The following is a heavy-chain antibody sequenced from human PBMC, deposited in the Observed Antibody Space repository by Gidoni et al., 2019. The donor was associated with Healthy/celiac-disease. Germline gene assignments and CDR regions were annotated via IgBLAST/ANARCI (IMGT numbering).Heavy chain of an antibody. CDR1: GGSFSGYY. J-gene: IGHJ4*02. Sequence: QVQLQQWGAGLLKPSETLSLTCAVYGGSFSGYYWSWIRQPPGKGLEWIGEINHSGSTNYNPSLKSRVTISVDTSKNQFSLKLSSVTAADTAVYYCARGAVKQQLAYYFDYWGQGTLVTVSS. CDR2: INHSGST. V-gene: IGHV4-34*01. CDR3: ARGAVKQQLAYYFDY. D-gene: IGHD6-13*01.